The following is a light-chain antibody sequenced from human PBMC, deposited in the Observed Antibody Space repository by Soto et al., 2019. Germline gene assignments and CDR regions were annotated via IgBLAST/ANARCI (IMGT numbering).Light chain of an antibody. CDR2: DAS. CDR3: QQYNAYSPWS. J-gene: IGKJ1*01. CDR1: QSVRDW. V-gene: IGKV1-5*01. Sequence: DIQMTPSPSTLSASVGDRITITCRASQSVRDWLAWYQQKPGKAPKLLIYDASNLKSGVPSRFSGSGAGTEFTLTISSLQPDDFATYYCQQYNAYSPWSFGQGTKVDIK.